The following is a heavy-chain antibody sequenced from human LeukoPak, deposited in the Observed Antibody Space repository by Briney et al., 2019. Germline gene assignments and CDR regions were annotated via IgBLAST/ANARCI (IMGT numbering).Heavy chain of an antibody. Sequence: SQTLSLTCTVSGGSISSGSYYWSWIRQPAGKGLEWIGRIYTSGSTNYNPSLKSRVTISVDTSKNQFSLKLSSVTAADTAVYYCARILMARPGYYYYMDVWGKGTTVTVSS. CDR3: ARILMARPGYYYYMDV. V-gene: IGHV4-61*02. CDR1: GGSISSGSYY. D-gene: IGHD1-14*01. J-gene: IGHJ6*03. CDR2: IYTSGST.